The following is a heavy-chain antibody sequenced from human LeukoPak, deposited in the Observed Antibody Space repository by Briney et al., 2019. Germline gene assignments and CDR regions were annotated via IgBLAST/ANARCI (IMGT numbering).Heavy chain of an antibody. D-gene: IGHD6-6*01. CDR1: GDSVSSNGAA. Sequence: SQTLSLTCAISGDSVSSNGAAWNWIRQSPSRGLEWLGRTYYRSKWYNDYAASVKSRIIINPDTSKNQFSLQLNSVTPEDTAIYYCARYSSSPKDFDYWGLGTLVTVSS. J-gene: IGHJ4*02. CDR2: TYYRSKWYN. V-gene: IGHV6-1*01. CDR3: ARYSSSPKDFDY.